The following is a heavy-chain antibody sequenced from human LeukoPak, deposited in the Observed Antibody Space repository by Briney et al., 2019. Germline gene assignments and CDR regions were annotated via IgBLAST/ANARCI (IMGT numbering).Heavy chain of an antibody. Sequence: GGSLRLSCAASGFRFGGYAMHWVRQPPGKGLEWVSGISCNNGDLHYADSVRGRFTISRDNAKNSLYLQMNSLRVEDMALYYCVRGPGMAVEKRYFDYWGQGTLVTVSS. CDR3: VRGPGMAVEKRYFDY. J-gene: IGHJ4*02. CDR1: GFRFGGYA. CDR2: ISCNNGDL. D-gene: IGHD6-19*01. V-gene: IGHV3-9*03.